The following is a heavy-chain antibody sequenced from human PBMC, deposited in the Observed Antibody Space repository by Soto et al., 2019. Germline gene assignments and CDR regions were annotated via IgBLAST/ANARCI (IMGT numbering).Heavy chain of an antibody. V-gene: IGHV5-10-1*01. Sequence: PGESLKISCKGSGYSFTSYWISWVRQMPGKGLKWMGRIDPSDSYTNYSPSFQGHVTIAADKSISTAYLQWSSLKASDTAMYYCARLFHLRSGGGDAFDIWGQGTMVTVSS. J-gene: IGHJ3*02. CDR3: ARLFHLRSGGGDAFDI. D-gene: IGHD2-15*01. CDR2: IDPSDSYT. CDR1: GYSFTSYW.